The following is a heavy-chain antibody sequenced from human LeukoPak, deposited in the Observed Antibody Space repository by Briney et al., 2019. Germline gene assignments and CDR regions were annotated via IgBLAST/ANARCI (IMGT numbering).Heavy chain of an antibody. Sequence: GRSLRLSCAASGFTFDDYAMHWVRQAPGKGLEWVSGISWNSGSIGYADSVKGRFTISRDNAKNSLYLQMNSLRAEDTAVYYCALEWFLIYWGQGTLVTVSS. CDR2: ISWNSGSI. J-gene: IGHJ4*02. D-gene: IGHD3-3*01. CDR1: GFTFDDYA. V-gene: IGHV3-9*01. CDR3: ALEWFLIY.